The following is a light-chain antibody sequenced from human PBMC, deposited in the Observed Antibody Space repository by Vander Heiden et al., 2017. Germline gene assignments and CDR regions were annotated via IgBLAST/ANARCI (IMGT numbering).Light chain of an antibody. J-gene: IGKJ2*01. Sequence: IQMTHSPSSLSASVGDRVTITCRASQSISNYLNWYQQKPGKAPKLLIYAASSLQSGVPSRFSGSGSGTDFTLTISSLQPEDFATYYCQQSYSTPYTFGQGTKLEIK. CDR1: QSISNY. CDR2: AAS. CDR3: QQSYSTPYT. V-gene: IGKV1-39*01.